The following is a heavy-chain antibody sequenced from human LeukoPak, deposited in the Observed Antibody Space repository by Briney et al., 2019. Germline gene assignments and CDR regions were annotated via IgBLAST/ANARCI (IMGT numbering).Heavy chain of an antibody. Sequence: ASVTVSFTASGYTFTDYYIHWVRQAPGQGLEWMGWINPNSVATSYAQKFQGRVTMTRDTSISTAYMELSRLRSDDTAVYYCAREAFTTVTSATDAFDIWGQGTMVTVSS. CDR1: GYTFTDYY. CDR3: AREAFTTVTSATDAFDI. V-gene: IGHV1-2*02. CDR2: INPNSVAT. D-gene: IGHD4-17*01. J-gene: IGHJ3*02.